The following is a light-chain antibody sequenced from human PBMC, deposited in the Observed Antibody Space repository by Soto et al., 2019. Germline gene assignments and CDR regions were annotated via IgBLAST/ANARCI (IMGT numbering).Light chain of an antibody. J-gene: IGKJ1*01. V-gene: IGKV3-15*01. CDR3: QQYDNWPPWT. Sequence: DIVMTQSPATLSVSPGERATLSCRASQSVSSNLAWYQQKPGQAPRLLLHGASTRATGIPDRFSGSGSETEFTLTISSLQPEDFAVYYCQQYDNWPPWTFGQGTKVEIK. CDR2: GAS. CDR1: QSVSSN.